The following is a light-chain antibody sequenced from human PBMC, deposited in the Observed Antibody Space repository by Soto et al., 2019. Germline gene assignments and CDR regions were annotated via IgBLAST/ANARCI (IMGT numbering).Light chain of an antibody. CDR1: SSDVGGYNY. CDR2: EVT. J-gene: IGLJ3*02. CDR3: ISYRSGTTLG. V-gene: IGLV2-14*01. Sequence: QSALTQPASVSGSPGQSISISCTGTSSDVGGYNYVSGYQQHPGKAPKLIIYEVTNRPPGVSNRFSGSKPVNTASLTLSGLQAEDEVDYYCISYRSGTTLGFGGGTKLTV.